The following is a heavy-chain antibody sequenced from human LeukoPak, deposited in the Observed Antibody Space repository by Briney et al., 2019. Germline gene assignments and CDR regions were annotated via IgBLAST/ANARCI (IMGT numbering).Heavy chain of an antibody. J-gene: IGHJ3*02. V-gene: IGHV3-53*01. CDR2: IYSGGST. Sequence: SGGSLRLSCAASGFTVSSNYRSWGRQAPGKGVEWVSVIYSGGSTYYADSVKGRFTISRDNSKNTLYLQMNSLRAEDTAVYYCAREGQPHDAFDIWGQGTMVTVSS. CDR3: AREGQPHDAFDI. D-gene: IGHD5-18*01. CDR1: GFTVSSNY.